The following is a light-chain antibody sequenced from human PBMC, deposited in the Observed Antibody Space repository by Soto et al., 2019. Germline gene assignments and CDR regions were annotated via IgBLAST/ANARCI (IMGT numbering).Light chain of an antibody. J-gene: IGKJ1*01. V-gene: IGKV1-5*03. Sequence: DIQMTQSPSALSASVGDRVTITCRASQSISSWLAWYQQKPGKAPNLLIYKASSLESGVPSRFSGRGSGTEFTLTISSLQPDDFATYYCQQYNSYSLTFGHGTKVEIK. CDR1: QSISSW. CDR3: QQYNSYSLT. CDR2: KAS.